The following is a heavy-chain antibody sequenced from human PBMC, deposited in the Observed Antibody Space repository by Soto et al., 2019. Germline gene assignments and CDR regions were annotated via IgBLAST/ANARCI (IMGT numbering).Heavy chain of an antibody. Sequence: ASVKVSCKTSGDTFTDSSMHWVRQAPGQGLEWMGWINLNSGDTNYAEKFRGRVTMTRDTSIITAYMELTRLKSDDTAAYYCARDLGGYDLYGPDTWGQGTLVTVSS. CDR3: ARDLGGYDLYGPDT. J-gene: IGHJ5*02. V-gene: IGHV1-2*02. D-gene: IGHD5-12*01. CDR1: GDTFTDSS. CDR2: INLNSGDT.